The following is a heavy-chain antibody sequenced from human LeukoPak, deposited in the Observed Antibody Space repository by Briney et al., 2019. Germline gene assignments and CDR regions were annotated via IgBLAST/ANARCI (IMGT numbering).Heavy chain of an antibody. CDR2: IKQDGSGK. CDR3: ARDIAVDGTEEFDY. J-gene: IGHJ4*02. Sequence: AGGSLRLSCAASGFTFSSYAMSWVRQAPGKGLEWVANIKQDGSGKYYVDSVKGRFTISRDNAKNSLYLQMNSLRAEDTAVYYCARDIAVDGTEEFDYWGQGTLVTVSS. V-gene: IGHV3-7*01. CDR1: GFTFSSYA. D-gene: IGHD6-19*01.